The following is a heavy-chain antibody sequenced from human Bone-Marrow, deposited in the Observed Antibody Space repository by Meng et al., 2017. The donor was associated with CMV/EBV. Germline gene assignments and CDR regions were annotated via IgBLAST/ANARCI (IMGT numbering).Heavy chain of an antibody. D-gene: IGHD3-16*01. V-gene: IGHV3-21*01. CDR3: SCGGTAARIRGSWFVP. Sequence: GGSLSLSCAASGFTFSSYSRNWVRQAPGKGLEWVSSISSSSSYIYYSDSVKGGFTICRDNATDTLYLQMNSQRAAETAVYYCSCGGTAARIRGSWFVPWGQGTLVTVSS. J-gene: IGHJ5*02. CDR2: ISSSSSYI. CDR1: GFTFSSYS.